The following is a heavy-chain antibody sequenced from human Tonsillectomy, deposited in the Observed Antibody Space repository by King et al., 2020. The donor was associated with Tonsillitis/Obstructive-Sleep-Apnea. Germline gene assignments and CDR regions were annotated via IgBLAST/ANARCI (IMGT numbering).Heavy chain of an antibody. V-gene: IGHV1-18*01. CDR1: GYTFTSYG. J-gene: IGHJ3*02. Sequence: VQLVESGPEVKKPGASVKVSCAASGYTFTSYGVSWVRQAPGQGLEWMGWISAYNGNTNYAQKLQGRVTMTTDTSTYTAYMDLRSLRSDDTALYYCTRDQGSGYSYALRAFDIWGQGTMVTVSS. CDR3: TRDQGSGYSYALRAFDI. D-gene: IGHD5-18*01. CDR2: ISAYNGNT.